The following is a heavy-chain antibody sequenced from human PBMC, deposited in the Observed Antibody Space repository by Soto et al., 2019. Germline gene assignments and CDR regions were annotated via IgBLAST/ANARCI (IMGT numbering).Heavy chain of an antibody. J-gene: IGHJ5*02. Sequence: SETLSLTCAVYGGSFSGYYWSWIRQPPGKGLEWIGEINHSGSTNYNPSLKSRVTISVDTPKNQFSLKLSSVTAADTAVYYCARVPDIAAAGGNWFDPCGQGTLVTVSS. V-gene: IGHV4-34*01. D-gene: IGHD6-13*01. CDR1: GGSFSGYY. CDR2: INHSGST. CDR3: ARVPDIAAAGGNWFDP.